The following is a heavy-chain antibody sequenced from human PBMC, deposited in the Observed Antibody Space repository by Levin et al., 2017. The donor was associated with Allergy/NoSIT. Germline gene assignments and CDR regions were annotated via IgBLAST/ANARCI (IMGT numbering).Heavy chain of an antibody. CDR3: AREEGGFRDSSSHFDY. J-gene: IGHJ4*02. CDR2: ISYDGSNK. D-gene: IGHD6-13*01. Sequence: SLRLSCAASGFTFSSYAMHWVRQAPGKGLEWVAVISYDGSNKYYADSVKGRFTISRDNSKNTLYLQMNSLRAEDTAVYYCAREEGGFRDSSSHFDYWGQGTLVTVSS. CDR1: GFTFSSYA. V-gene: IGHV3-30*04.